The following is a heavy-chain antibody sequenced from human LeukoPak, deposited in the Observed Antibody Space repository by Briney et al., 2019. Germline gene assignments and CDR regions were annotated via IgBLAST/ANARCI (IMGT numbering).Heavy chain of an antibody. Sequence: ASVKVSCKASGYTFTSYYMHWVRQAPGQGLEWMGIINPSGGSTSYAQKFQGRVTMTRDTSTSTVYMELSSLRSEDTAVYYCARPHTPYIAAAGTFDYWGQGTLVTVSS. CDR1: GYTFTSYY. V-gene: IGHV1-46*01. CDR3: ARPHTPYIAAAGTFDY. D-gene: IGHD6-13*01. CDR2: INPSGGST. J-gene: IGHJ4*02.